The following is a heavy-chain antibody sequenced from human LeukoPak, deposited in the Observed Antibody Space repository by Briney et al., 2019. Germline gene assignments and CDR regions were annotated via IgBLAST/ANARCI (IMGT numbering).Heavy chain of an antibody. CDR2: IRYDGSNK. V-gene: IGHV3-30*02. J-gene: IGHJ3*02. Sequence: PGGSLRLSCAASGFTFSRYGMHWVRQAPGKGLEWVTFIRYDGSNKYYADSVKGRFTISRDNSKNTLYLQMNSLRAEDTAVYYCATATESAFDIWGRGTMVTVSS. CDR3: ATATESAFDI. CDR1: GFTFSRYG.